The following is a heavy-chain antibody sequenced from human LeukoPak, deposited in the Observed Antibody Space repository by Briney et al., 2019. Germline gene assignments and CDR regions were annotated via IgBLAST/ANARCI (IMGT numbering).Heavy chain of an antibody. V-gene: IGHV4-61*02. J-gene: IGHJ4*02. CDR3: ARAMVITRGYFDY. D-gene: IGHD3-22*01. CDR2: IYTSGST. Sequence: PSETLSLTCTVSGGSISSGSYYWSWIRQPAGKGLEWIGRIYTSGSTNYNPSLKSRVTISVDTSKNQFSLKLSSVTAADTAVYYCARAMVITRGYFDYWGQGTLVTVSS. CDR1: GGSISSGSYY.